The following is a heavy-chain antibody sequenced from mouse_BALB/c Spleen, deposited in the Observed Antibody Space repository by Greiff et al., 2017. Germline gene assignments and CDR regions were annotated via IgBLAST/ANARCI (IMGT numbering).Heavy chain of an antibody. V-gene: IGHV3-2*02. J-gene: IGHJ4*01. CDR3: ASRYPGMDY. CDR1: GYSITSDYA. Sequence: DVKLVESGPGLVKPSQSLSLTCTVTGYSITSDYAWNWIRQFPGNKLEWMGYISYSGSTSYNPSLKSRISITRDTSKNQFFLQLNSVTTEDTATYYCASRYPGMDYWGQGTSVTVSS. CDR2: ISYSGST. D-gene: IGHD2-14*01.